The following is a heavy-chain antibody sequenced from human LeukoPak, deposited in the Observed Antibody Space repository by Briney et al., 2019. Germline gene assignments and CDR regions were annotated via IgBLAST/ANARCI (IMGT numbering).Heavy chain of an antibody. CDR2: IQADGGNK. CDR3: ARAVDYSLSYYYYYMDV. D-gene: IGHD4-11*01. V-gene: IGHV3-30*02. Sequence: GGSLRLSCAASGFTFRNSDMHWVRQAPGKGPEWVAFIQADGGNKYYADSVKGRFTISRDNAKNSLYLQMNSLRAEDTAVYYCARAVDYSLSYYYYYMDVWGKGTTVTVSS. CDR1: GFTFRNSD. J-gene: IGHJ6*03.